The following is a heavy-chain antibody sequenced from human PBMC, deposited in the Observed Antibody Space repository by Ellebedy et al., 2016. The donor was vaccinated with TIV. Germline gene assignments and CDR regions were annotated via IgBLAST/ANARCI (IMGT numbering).Heavy chain of an antibody. CDR3: ARGDSGFYDY. D-gene: IGHD6-19*01. J-gene: IGHJ4*02. Sequence: GESLKISCAASGFTFSSYGMHWVRQAPGKGLELVAVIWYDGSNKYYADSVKGRFTISRDNSKNTLYLQMNSLRAEDTAVYYCARGDSGFYDYWGQGTLVTVSS. V-gene: IGHV3-33*08. CDR2: IWYDGSNK. CDR1: GFTFSSYG.